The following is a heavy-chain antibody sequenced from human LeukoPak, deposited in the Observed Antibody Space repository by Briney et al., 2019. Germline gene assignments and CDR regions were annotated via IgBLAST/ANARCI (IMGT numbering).Heavy chain of an antibody. CDR2: INPNSGGT. J-gene: IGHJ4*02. CDR3: ARDGYSSGWVFGGSFDY. V-gene: IGHV1-2*02. Sequence: ASMKVSCKASGYTFTGYYMHWVRQAPGQGLEWMGWINPNSGGTNYAQKFQDRVTMTRDTSISTAYMELSRLRSDDTAVYYCARDGYSSGWVFGGSFDYWGQGTMVTVSS. CDR1: GYTFTGYY. D-gene: IGHD6-19*01.